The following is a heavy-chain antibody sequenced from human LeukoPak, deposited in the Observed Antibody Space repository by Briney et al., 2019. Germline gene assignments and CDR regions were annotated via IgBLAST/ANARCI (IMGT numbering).Heavy chain of an antibody. V-gene: IGHV4-59*01. J-gene: IGHJ4*02. CDR3: ARAHDYDSSGYSSFDY. Sequence: SETLSLTCTVSGGSISSYYWSWIRQPPGKGLEYIGYIYYNGNTNYNPSLKSRVTISVDTSKNQFSLKVSSVTAADMAVYYCARAHDYDSSGYSSFDYWGQGTLVTVSS. CDR1: GGSISSYY. D-gene: IGHD3-22*01. CDR2: IYYNGNT.